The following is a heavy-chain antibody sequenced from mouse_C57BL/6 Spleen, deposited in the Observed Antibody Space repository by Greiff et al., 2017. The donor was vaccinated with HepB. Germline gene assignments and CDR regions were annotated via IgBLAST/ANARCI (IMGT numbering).Heavy chain of an antibody. CDR2: IDPENGDT. CDR3: TLYYYGSYYFDY. V-gene: IGHV14-4*01. CDR1: GFNIKDDY. Sequence: VQLKQSGAELVRPGASVKLSCTASGFNIKDDYMHWVKQRPEQGLEWIGWIDPENGDTEYASKFQGKATITADTSSNTAYLQLSSLTSEDTAVYYCTLYYYGSYYFDYWGQGTTLTVSS. D-gene: IGHD1-1*01. J-gene: IGHJ2*01.